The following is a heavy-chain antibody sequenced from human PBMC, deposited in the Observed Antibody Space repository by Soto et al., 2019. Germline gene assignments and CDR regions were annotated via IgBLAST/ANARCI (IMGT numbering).Heavy chain of an antibody. CDR2: IYYSGST. D-gene: IGHD3-3*01. J-gene: IGHJ4*02. CDR3: ARVRGYDFWSGYYNGDY. Sequence: KPSETLSFTCTVSGGSISSGLYYWSWIRQHPGKGLEWIGYIYYSGSTYYNPSLKSRVTISVDTSKNQFSLKLSSVTAADTAVYYCARVRGYDFWSGYYNGDYWGQGTQVTVSS. V-gene: IGHV4-31*03. CDR1: GGSISSGLYY.